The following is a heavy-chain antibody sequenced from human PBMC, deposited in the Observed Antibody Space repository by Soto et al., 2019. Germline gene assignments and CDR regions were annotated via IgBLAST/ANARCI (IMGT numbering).Heavy chain of an antibody. CDR2: ISGSGGST. CDR1: GFTFSSYA. V-gene: IGHV3-23*01. J-gene: IGHJ4*02. Sequence: GGSLGLSCAASGFTFSSYAMSWVRQAPGKGLEWVSAISGSGGSTYYADSVKGRFTISRDNSKNTLYLQMNSLRAEDTAVYYCAKRYCSGGSCYARLPFFDYWGQGTLVTVSS. D-gene: IGHD2-15*01. CDR3: AKRYCSGGSCYARLPFFDY.